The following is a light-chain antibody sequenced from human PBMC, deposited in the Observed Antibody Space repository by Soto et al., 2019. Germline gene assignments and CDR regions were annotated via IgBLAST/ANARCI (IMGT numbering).Light chain of an antibody. CDR1: QSVSTF. CDR2: NAS. V-gene: IGKV3-11*01. J-gene: IGKJ5*01. Sequence: TQSPGTLSLSPGERAILSCRASQSVSTFLAWFQQKPGQPPRLLIYNASNRTTGIPARFSGSGSGTDFTLTISSLEPEDFAVYYCQQRGDWPPITFGQGTRLE. CDR3: QQRGDWPPIT.